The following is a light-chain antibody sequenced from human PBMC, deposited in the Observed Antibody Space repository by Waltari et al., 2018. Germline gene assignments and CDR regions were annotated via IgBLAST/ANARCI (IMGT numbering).Light chain of an antibody. CDR2: AAT. V-gene: IGKV1-39*01. J-gene: IGKJ1*01. CDR1: QRISGY. CDR3: QQSYSVPWT. Sequence: DIQLTQSPSSLSASVGDRVPMTCRASQRISGYLHWYQKKPGKAPKLLIYAATSLESGVPSRFSGSESGTDFTLTITSLHPEDYATYYCQQSYSVPWTFGQGTQVEVK.